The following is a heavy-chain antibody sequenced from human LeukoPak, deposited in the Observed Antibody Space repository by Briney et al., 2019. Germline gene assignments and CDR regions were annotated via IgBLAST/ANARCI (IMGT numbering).Heavy chain of an antibody. D-gene: IGHD3-9*01. J-gene: IGHJ6*03. V-gene: IGHV3-21*01. CDR3: ARDGDYDILTGYYVNYYYMDV. CDR2: TSSSSSYI. Sequence: GGSLRLSCAASGFTFSSYSMNWVRQAPGKGLEWVSSTSSSSSYIYYADSVKGRFTISRDNAKNSLYLQMNSLRAEDTAVYYCARDGDYDILTGYYVNYYYMDVWGKGTTVTVSS. CDR1: GFTFSSYS.